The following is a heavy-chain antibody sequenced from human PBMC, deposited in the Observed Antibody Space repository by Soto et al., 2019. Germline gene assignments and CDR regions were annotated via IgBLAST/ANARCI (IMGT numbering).Heavy chain of an antibody. J-gene: IGHJ5*02. V-gene: IGHV4-59*08. CDR2: IYYSGST. CDR3: ARLDITMVRGVVKDGWFDT. Sequence: SETLSLPCTVSGGSISSYYWSWIRQPPGKGLEWIGYIYYSGSTNSNPSLKSRVTISVDTSKNQFSLKLSSVTAADTAVYYCARLDITMVRGVVKDGWFDTWGPGTLGTVSS. CDR1: GGSISSYY. D-gene: IGHD3-10*01.